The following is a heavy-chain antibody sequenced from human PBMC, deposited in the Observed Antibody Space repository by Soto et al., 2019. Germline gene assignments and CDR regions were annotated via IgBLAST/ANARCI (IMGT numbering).Heavy chain of an antibody. CDR2: LYYRGNT. J-gene: IGHJ6*02. Sequence: QVQLQESGPGLVKPSQTLSLTCTVSGGSISSSGYYWNWIRQHPGKGLEWIGYLYYRGNTHYNPSLKSRVTISVDMSRNQFSLKLSSVTAADTAVYYCARDVAAGGVYYYAMDVWGQGTTVTFSS. CDR3: ARDVAAGGVYYYAMDV. V-gene: IGHV4-31*03. CDR1: GGSISSSGYY. D-gene: IGHD6-13*01.